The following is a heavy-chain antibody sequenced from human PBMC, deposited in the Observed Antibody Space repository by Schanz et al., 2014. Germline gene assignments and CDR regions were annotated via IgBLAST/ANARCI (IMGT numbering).Heavy chain of an antibody. CDR2: IGSSSSRI. CDR1: GFTFSSNS. CDR3: ANNWNLDY. V-gene: IGHV3-48*01. D-gene: IGHD1-20*01. J-gene: IGHJ4*02. Sequence: VQLVESGGGVVQPGRSLRLSCAASGFTFSSNSMNWVRQAPGKGLEWISYIGSSSSRIDHADSVKGRFTISRDNAKNSLYLQMNSLRAEDTAVYYCANNWNLDYWGQGTLVTVSS.